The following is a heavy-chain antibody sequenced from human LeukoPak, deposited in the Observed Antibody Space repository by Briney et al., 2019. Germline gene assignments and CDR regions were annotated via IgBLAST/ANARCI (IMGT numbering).Heavy chain of an antibody. CDR1: GFTFSSYG. Sequence: SGGSLRLSCAASGFTFSSYGMHWVRQAPGKGLEWVAVISYDGSNKYYADSVKGRFTISRDNSKNTLYLQMNSLRAEDTAVYYCARDSSRGSYWWDGDYYYGMDVWGQGTTVTVSS. CDR3: ARDSSRGSYWWDGDYYYGMDV. V-gene: IGHV3-30*03. D-gene: IGHD1-26*01. CDR2: ISYDGSNK. J-gene: IGHJ6*02.